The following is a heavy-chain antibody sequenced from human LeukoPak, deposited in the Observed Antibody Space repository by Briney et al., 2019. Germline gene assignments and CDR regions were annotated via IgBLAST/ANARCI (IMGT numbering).Heavy chain of an antibody. V-gene: IGHV3-23*01. D-gene: IGHD6-19*01. J-gene: IGHJ4*02. CDR3: AKDQLGQWLVLDYFDY. CDR2: ISGSGGST. Sequence: GGSLRLSCAASGFTFSSYAMSRVRRAPGKGLEWVSAISGSGGSTYYADSVKGRFTISRDNSKNTLYLQMNSLRAEDTAVYYCAKDQLGQWLVLDYFDYWGQGTLVTVSS. CDR1: GFTFSSYA.